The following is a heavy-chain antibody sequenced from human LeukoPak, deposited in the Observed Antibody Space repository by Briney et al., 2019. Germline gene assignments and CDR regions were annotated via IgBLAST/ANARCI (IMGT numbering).Heavy chain of an antibody. J-gene: IGHJ6*03. CDR1: GGSISNSNYY. Sequence: SETLSLTCTVSGGSISNSNYYWGWLRQPPGTGLEWIGSIHFSGSTNYNPSLKSRLTISVDTSKNQFSLKLRSVTAADTAVYYCARSSRGYYYYYMDVWGKGTTVTISS. CDR2: IHFSGST. D-gene: IGHD6-13*01. V-gene: IGHV4-39*01. CDR3: ARSSRGYYYYYMDV.